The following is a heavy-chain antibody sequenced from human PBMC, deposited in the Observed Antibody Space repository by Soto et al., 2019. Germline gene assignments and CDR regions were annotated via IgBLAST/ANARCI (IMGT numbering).Heavy chain of an antibody. CDR3: ARDGCSGGSCYVGYYFDY. D-gene: IGHD2-15*01. V-gene: IGHV1-69*13. J-gene: IGHJ4*02. Sequence: SVKVSCKASGGTFSSYAISWVRQAPGQGLEWMGGIIPIFGTANYAQKFQGRVTITADESTSTAYMELSSLRSEDTAVYYCARDGCSGGSCYVGYYFDYWGQGTLVTVSS. CDR2: IIPIFGTA. CDR1: GGTFSSYA.